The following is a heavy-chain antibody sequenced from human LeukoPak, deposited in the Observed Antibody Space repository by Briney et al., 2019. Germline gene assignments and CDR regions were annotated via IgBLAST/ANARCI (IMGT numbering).Heavy chain of an antibody. D-gene: IGHD1-26*01. J-gene: IGHJ4*02. CDR1: GGTFSSYT. V-gene: IGHV1-69*02. CDR2: IIPILGIA. Sequence: ASVKVSCKASGGTFSSYTISWVRQAPGQGLEWVGRIIPILGIANYAQKFQGRVTITADKSTSTAYMELSSLRSEDTAVYYCAILGGVGATYFDYWGQGTLVTVSS. CDR3: AILGGVGATYFDY.